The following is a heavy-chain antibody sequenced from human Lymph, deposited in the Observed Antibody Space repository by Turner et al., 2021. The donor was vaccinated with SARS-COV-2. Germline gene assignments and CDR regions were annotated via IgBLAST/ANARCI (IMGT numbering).Heavy chain of an antibody. CDR2: TNHSRST. Sequence: QVQLQQWGAGLLKPSETLSLSCAVDGRSFSDYFWSWIRQPPGKGLGWMGETNHSRSTNYNPSLKSRVTISVDTSKNQFSLMLNSVTAADTAVYYCARVVIAVAGTDPIQVYYYYGMDVWGQGTTVTVSS. CDR1: GRSFSDYF. J-gene: IGHJ6*02. V-gene: IGHV4-34*01. D-gene: IGHD6-19*01. CDR3: ARVVIAVAGTDPIQVYYYYGMDV.